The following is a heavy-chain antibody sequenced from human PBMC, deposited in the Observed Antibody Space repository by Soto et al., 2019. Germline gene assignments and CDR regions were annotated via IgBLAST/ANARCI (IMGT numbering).Heavy chain of an antibody. V-gene: IGHV3-23*01. D-gene: IGHD3-10*01. CDR2: IIGSGDST. Sequence: GGSLRLSCAASGLTFSSYAMTWVRQAPGKGLEWVSAIIGSGDSTYYADSVKGRFTISRDNSKNTLYLQMNSPRAEDTAVYYCAKVHYYGSGSYTYYFEFWGQGTLVTVSS. J-gene: IGHJ4*02. CDR3: AKVHYYGSGSYTYYFEF. CDR1: GLTFSSYA.